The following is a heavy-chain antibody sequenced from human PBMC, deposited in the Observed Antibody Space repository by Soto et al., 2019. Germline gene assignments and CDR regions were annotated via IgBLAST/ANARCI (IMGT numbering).Heavy chain of an antibody. CDR2: ISYDGSNK. V-gene: IGHV3-30*03. CDR3: ARVLRPEWSDPDY. D-gene: IGHD3-3*01. Sequence: PGGSLRLSCAASGFIFSGYGMHWVRQAPGKGLEWVAIISYDGSNKYYVDSVKGRFTISRDNSKNTLYLQMNSLRAEDTAVYYCARVLRPEWSDPDYWGQGTLVTVSS. CDR1: GFIFSGYG. J-gene: IGHJ4*02.